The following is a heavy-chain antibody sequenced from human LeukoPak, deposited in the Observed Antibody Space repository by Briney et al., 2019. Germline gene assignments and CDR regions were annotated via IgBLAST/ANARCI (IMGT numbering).Heavy chain of an antibody. J-gene: IGHJ5*02. CDR2: ISSSGSTI. CDR3: ARAHGDYGDNWFDP. V-gene: IGHV3-11*01. Sequence: GGSLRLSCAASGFTFSDYYMSWIRQAPGKGLEWVSYISSSGSTIYYADSVKGRFAISRDNAKNSLYLQMNSLRAEDTAVYYCARAHGDYGDNWFDPWGQGTLVTVSS. D-gene: IGHD4-17*01. CDR1: GFTFSDYY.